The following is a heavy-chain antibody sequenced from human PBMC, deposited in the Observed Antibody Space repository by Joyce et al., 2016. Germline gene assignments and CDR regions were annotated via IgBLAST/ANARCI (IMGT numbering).Heavy chain of an antibody. Sequence: HLQESGPGLVKPSEPLSLTCTISGDSFSDTSYYWSWIRQPPGKGLEWLGFIYNSATTHYNPSLGGRLSISAGAAKKQFSLRLTSVTSADTAVYYCATSLPSRVGGFQFFGLDVWGQGTTVIVS. D-gene: IGHD3-10*01. CDR2: IYNSATT. CDR3: ATSLPSRVGGFQFFGLDV. J-gene: IGHJ6*02. CDR1: GDSFSDTSYY. V-gene: IGHV4-61*01.